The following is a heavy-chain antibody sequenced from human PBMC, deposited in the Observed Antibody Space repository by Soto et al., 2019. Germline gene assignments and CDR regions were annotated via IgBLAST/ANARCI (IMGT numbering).Heavy chain of an antibody. CDR2: FDPEDGET. J-gene: IGHJ6*02. Sequence: ASVKVSCKVSGYTLTELSMHWVRQAPGKGLEWMGGFDPEDGETIYAQRFQGRVTMTEDTSTDTAYMELSSLRSEDTAVYYCATIGCGGDCSNYYYGMDVWGQGTTVTVSS. CDR1: GYTLTELS. D-gene: IGHD2-21*02. CDR3: ATIGCGGDCSNYYYGMDV. V-gene: IGHV1-24*01.